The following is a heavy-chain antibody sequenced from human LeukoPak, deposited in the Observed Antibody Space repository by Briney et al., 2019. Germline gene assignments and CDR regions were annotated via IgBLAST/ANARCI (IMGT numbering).Heavy chain of an antibody. Sequence: ASVKVSCKASGYTFTSYAIHWVRQAPGQRLEWMGWINAGNGNTKYSQKFQGRVTMTRDTSTSTVYMELSSLRSEDTAVYYCARDLEAITMIVVPGAFDIWGQGTMVTVSS. D-gene: IGHD3-22*01. CDR3: ARDLEAITMIVVPGAFDI. CDR1: GYTFTSYA. CDR2: INAGNGNT. J-gene: IGHJ3*02. V-gene: IGHV1-3*01.